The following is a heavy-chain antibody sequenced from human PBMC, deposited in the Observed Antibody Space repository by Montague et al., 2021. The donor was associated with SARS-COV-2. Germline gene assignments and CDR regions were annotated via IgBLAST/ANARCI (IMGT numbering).Heavy chain of an antibody. J-gene: IGHJ6*02. Sequence: SETLSLTCTVSGGSISSSSYYWGWIRQPPGKGLEWIGSIYYSGSTYYNPSLKSRVTISVDTSKNQFSLKLSSVTAADTAVYYCARDLDSFYGMDVWGQGTPVTVSS. CDR1: GGSISSSSYY. CDR3: ARDLDSFYGMDV. CDR2: IYYSGST. V-gene: IGHV4-39*07.